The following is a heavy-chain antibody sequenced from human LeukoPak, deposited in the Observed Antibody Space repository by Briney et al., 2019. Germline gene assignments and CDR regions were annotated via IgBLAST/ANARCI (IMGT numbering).Heavy chain of an antibody. Sequence: SETLSLTCTVSGGSVSSGSYYWSWIRQPPGKGLEWIGYIYYSGSTNYNPSLKSRVTISVDTSKNQFSLKLSSVTAADTAVYYCTKDGRYCITNTCYQYFDSWGQGALVTVSS. D-gene: IGHD2-2*01. CDR2: IYYSGST. V-gene: IGHV4-61*01. J-gene: IGHJ4*02. CDR3: TKDGRYCITNTCYQYFDS. CDR1: GGSVSSGSYY.